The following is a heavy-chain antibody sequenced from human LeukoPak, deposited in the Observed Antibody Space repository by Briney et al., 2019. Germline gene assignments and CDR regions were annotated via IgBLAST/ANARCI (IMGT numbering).Heavy chain of an antibody. V-gene: IGHV4-38-2*02. CDR1: GYSASDGYY. D-gene: IGHD6-13*01. CDR2: VYYSGST. Sequence: PSETLSLTCTVSGYSASDGYYWGWIRQPPGKGLEFIGSVYYSGSTYYNPSLKSRVTISVDTSKNQFSLKLSSVTAADTAVYYCASFTTGAAAIPFDYWGQGTLVTVSS. CDR3: ASFTTGAAAIPFDY. J-gene: IGHJ4*02.